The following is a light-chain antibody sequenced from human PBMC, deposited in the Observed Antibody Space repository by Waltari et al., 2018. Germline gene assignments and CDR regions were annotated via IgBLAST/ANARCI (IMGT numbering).Light chain of an antibody. CDR1: RSDVGGGGT. J-gene: IGLJ2*01. CDR2: DVR. V-gene: IGLV2-14*03. CDR3: SSQSCNSVIL. Sequence: QSALTQPASVSGSPGQAITIPCSGSRSDVGGGGTLSWYQARPGQAPKVLIYDVRNRPSGVSDRFSGSKSGNTASLTISGLQADDEADYYCSSQSCNSVILFGGGTKVTVL.